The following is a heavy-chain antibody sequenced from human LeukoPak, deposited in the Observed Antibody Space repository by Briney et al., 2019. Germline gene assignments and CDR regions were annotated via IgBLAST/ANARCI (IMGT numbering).Heavy chain of an antibody. J-gene: IGHJ4*02. D-gene: IGHD3-3*01. V-gene: IGHV4-39*07. CDR2: IYYSGST. Sequence: SETLSLTCTVSGGSISSSSYYWGWIRQPPGKGLEWIGSIYYSGSTYYNPSLKSRVTISVDTSKNQFSLKLSSVTAADTAVYYCAQCTIFGVVIKYWGQGTLVTVSS. CDR3: AQCTIFGVVIKY. CDR1: GGSISSSSYY.